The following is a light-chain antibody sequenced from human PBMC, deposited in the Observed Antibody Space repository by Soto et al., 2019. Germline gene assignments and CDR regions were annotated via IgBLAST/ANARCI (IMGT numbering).Light chain of an antibody. CDR3: QQSYSTLMYT. CDR2: AAS. V-gene: IGKV1-39*01. J-gene: IGKJ2*01. CDR1: QTISNY. Sequence: DIQMTQSPSSLSASVGDRVTITYRASQTISNYLNWYQQKPGKAPKLLIYAASSLQFGVPSRFSGSGSGTDFTLTISSLQPEDFATYYCQQSYSTLMYTFGQGTKVDIK.